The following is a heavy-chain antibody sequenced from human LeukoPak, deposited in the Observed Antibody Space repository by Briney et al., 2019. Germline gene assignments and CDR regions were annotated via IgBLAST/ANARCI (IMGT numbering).Heavy chain of an antibody. V-gene: IGHV1-3*01. D-gene: IGHD3-22*01. CDR3: ARDWIRSGYYNYALDY. CDR2: INAGNGNT. J-gene: IGHJ4*02. Sequence: ASVKVSCKASGYTFTSYAMHWVRQAPGQRLEWMGWINAGNGNTKYSQKSQGRVTITRDTSASTAYMELSSLRSEDTAVYYCARDWIRSGYYNYALDYWGQGTLVTVSS. CDR1: GYTFTSYA.